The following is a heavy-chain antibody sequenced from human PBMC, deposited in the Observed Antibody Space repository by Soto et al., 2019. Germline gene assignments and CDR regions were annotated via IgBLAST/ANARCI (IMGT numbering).Heavy chain of an antibody. CDR3: ASPGYRSGWSVDY. CDR1: GFTFSSYG. Sequence: GGSLRLSCAASGFTFSSYGMHWVRQAPGKGLEWVAVISYDGSNKYYADSVKGRFTMSRDNSKNTMYLQMNSLRAEDTAVYYCASPGYRSGWSVDYWGQGTLVTVSS. CDR2: ISYDGSNK. D-gene: IGHD6-19*01. J-gene: IGHJ4*02. V-gene: IGHV3-30*03.